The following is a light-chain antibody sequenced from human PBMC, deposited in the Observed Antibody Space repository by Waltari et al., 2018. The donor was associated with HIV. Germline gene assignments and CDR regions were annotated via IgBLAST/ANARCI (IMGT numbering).Light chain of an antibody. J-gene: IGKJ4*01. CDR3: QQYYSSPLT. V-gene: IGKV4-1*01. CDR1: QSVLYSSNNKNY. Sequence: DIVMTQSQDSLAVSLGERATINCKSSQSVLYSSNNKNYLAWYQQKPGQPPKLLFYWASTRESGVPDRFSGSGSGTDFTLTISSLQAEDVAVYYCQQYYSSPLTFGGGTKVEIK. CDR2: WAS.